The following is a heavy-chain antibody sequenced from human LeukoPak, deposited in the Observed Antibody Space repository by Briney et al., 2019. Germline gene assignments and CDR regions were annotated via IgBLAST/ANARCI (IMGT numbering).Heavy chain of an antibody. V-gene: IGHV1-18*01. Sequence: ASVKVSCKASGYTFTNYGINWVRQAPGQGLEWMGWISGYSGNTNYAQRFQGRVTMTTDTSTSTAYMELSSLRSEDTAVYYCAVVTAIAEYFQHWGQGTLVTVSS. D-gene: IGHD2-21*02. CDR1: GYTFTNYG. J-gene: IGHJ1*01. CDR3: AVVTAIAEYFQH. CDR2: ISGYSGNT.